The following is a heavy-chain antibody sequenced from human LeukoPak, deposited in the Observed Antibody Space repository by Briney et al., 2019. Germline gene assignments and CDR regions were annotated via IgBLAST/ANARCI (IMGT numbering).Heavy chain of an antibody. J-gene: IGHJ4*02. V-gene: IGHV3-23*01. CDR3: AKDRYDSSGYYDYYFDY. Sequence: QAGGSLRLSCAASGFAFDSFAMTWVRQAPGKGLEWVSSISGSGGTTYYADSLKGRFTISRDNSKNTLYLQMNSLRAEDTAVYYCAKDRYDSSGYYDYYFDYWGQGTLVTVSS. CDR1: GFAFDSFA. D-gene: IGHD3-22*01. CDR2: ISGSGGTT.